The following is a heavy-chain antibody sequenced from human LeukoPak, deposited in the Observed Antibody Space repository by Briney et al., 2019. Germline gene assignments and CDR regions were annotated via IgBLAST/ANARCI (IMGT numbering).Heavy chain of an antibody. CDR2: ISSSSSTI. D-gene: IGHD2-2*01. Sequence: PGGSLRLSCAASGFTFSSYSMNWVRQAPGKGLEWVSYISSSSSTIYYADSVKGRFTISRDNAKNSLYLQMNSLRAEDTAVHYCAREGGGYCSITSCYGWYWGQGTLVTVSS. CDR3: AREGGGYCSITSCYGWY. CDR1: GFTFSSYS. V-gene: IGHV3-48*01. J-gene: IGHJ4*02.